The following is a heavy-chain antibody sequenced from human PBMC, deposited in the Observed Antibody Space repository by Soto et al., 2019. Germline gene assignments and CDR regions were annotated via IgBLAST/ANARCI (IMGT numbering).Heavy chain of an antibody. V-gene: IGHV3-21*01. CDR3: ARGPHDSSGYYAFDI. CDR1: GFTFGSYS. Sequence: GGSLRLSCAASGFTFGSYSMNWVRQAPGKGLEWVSSISSSSSYIYYADSVKGRFTISRDNAKNSLYLQMNSLRAVDTAVYYCARGPHDSSGYYAFDIWGQGTMVTVSS. D-gene: IGHD3-22*01. CDR2: ISSSSSYI. J-gene: IGHJ3*02.